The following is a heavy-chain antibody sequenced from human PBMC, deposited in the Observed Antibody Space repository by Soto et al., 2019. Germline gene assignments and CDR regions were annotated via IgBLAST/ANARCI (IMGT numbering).Heavy chain of an antibody. Sequence: SETLSLTCNVSGCTITDHCGNWIRQPKGKGLEWIGYVYFSGSTKYNPSLTSRVTISVDMSKKQFSLRLTSMTSADTAVYYCSRERGAVASIAAVFAIWVQGTMV. CDR3: SRERGAVASIAAVFAI. CDR2: VYFSGST. J-gene: IGHJ3*02. V-gene: IGHV4-59*11. CDR1: GCTITDHC. D-gene: IGHD6-19*01.